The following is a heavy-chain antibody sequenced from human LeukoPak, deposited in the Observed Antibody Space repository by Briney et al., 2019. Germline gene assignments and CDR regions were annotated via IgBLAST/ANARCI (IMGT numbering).Heavy chain of an antibody. CDR1: GFTFNNNW. J-gene: IGHJ3*02. Sequence: GGSLRLSCAVSGFTFNNNWMTWVRQAPGKGPEWVANIKEDGSEKFYVDSVKGRFTISRDNAKNSLYLQMTSLRAEDTAVYYCTRATVHYDSSGYFEGLFAFDIGGQGTMVTVSS. V-gene: IGHV3-7*01. D-gene: IGHD3-22*01. CDR2: IKEDGSEK. CDR3: TRATVHYDSSGYFEGLFAFDI.